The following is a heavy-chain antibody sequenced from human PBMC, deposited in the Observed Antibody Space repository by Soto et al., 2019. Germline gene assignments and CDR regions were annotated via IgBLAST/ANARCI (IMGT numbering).Heavy chain of an antibody. J-gene: IGHJ4*02. V-gene: IGHV1-69*13. CDR3: ARDIYSRVVATIFGY. Sequence: GASVKVSCKASGGTFSSYAINWVRQAPGQGLEWMGGIIPIFGTANYAQKFQGRVTITADESTSTAYMELSSLRSEDTAVYYCARDIYSRVVATIFGYWGQGTLVTVSS. D-gene: IGHD5-12*01. CDR1: GGTFSSYA. CDR2: IIPIFGTA.